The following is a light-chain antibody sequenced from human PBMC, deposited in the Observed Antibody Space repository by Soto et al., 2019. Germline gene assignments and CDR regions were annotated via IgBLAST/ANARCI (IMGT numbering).Light chain of an antibody. CDR1: SSDVGGYNY. J-gene: IGLJ2*01. CDR2: DVT. Sequence: QSALTQPASVSGSPGQSITISCTGTSSDVGGYNYVSWYQQHPGKAPKLMIYDVTYRPSGVSNRFSGSKSGNTASLTISGLQAEDEAHYYCSSYTSSSTLVVFGGGTKVTVL. CDR3: SSYTSSSTLVV. V-gene: IGLV2-14*03.